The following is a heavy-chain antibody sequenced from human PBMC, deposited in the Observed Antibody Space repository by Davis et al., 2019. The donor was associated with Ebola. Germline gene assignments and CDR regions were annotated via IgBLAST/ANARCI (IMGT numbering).Heavy chain of an antibody. CDR3: ARMIIMVTLFDY. J-gene: IGHJ4*02. Sequence: GESLKISCAASGFTFKDYYMSWIRQAPGKPLEWISYISTSGSDTYYADSMKGRFSISRDNARDALYLHINNARVDDTAVYYCARMIIMVTLFDYWGQGTLVTVFS. D-gene: IGHD2-21*02. CDR2: ISTSGSDT. V-gene: IGHV3-11*01. CDR1: GFTFKDYY.